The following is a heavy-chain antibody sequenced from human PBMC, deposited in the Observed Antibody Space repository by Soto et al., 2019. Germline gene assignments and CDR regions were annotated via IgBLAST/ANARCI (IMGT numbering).Heavy chain of an antibody. CDR3: AKNRGYNYGLDAFDI. D-gene: IGHD5-18*01. V-gene: IGHV3-30*18. CDR1: GSTFSSYG. Sequence: QVQLVESGGGVVQPGRSLRLSCAASGSTFSSYGMNWVRQAPGKGLEWVAVISYDGSDKYYADSVKGRFTISRDNSXXTLYLQMNSLRAEDTAVYYCAKNRGYNYGLDAFDIWGQGTMVTVSS. CDR2: ISYDGSDK. J-gene: IGHJ3*02.